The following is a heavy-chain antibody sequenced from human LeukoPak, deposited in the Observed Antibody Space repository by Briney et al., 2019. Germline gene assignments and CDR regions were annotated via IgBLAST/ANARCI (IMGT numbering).Heavy chain of an antibody. CDR1: GGSISSGSYY. Sequence: ESGPGLVKPSETLSLTCTVSGGSISSGSYYWSWIRQPAGKGLEWIGRIYTSGSTNYNPSLKSRVTISVDTSKNQFSLKLSSVTAADTAVYYCARDSGSYGDAFDIWGQGTMVTVSS. V-gene: IGHV4-61*02. CDR2: IYTSGST. D-gene: IGHD1-26*01. J-gene: IGHJ3*02. CDR3: ARDSGSYGDAFDI.